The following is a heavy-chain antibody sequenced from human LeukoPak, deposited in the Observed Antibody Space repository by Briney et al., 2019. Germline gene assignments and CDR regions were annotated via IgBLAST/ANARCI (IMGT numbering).Heavy chain of an antibody. D-gene: IGHD4-23*01. V-gene: IGHV3-48*03. J-gene: IGHJ5*02. CDR2: ISSAASTR. CDR3: ARDVSYYGGDWFDP. CDR1: RFTFSISA. Sequence: GRSLRLSCAASRFTFSISAMNCVRQAPGKGLECGSYISSAASTRYYADSVKGRFTISRDNAKNSLYLQMNSLRGEDTAVYYCARDVSYYGGDWFDPWGQGTLVTVSS.